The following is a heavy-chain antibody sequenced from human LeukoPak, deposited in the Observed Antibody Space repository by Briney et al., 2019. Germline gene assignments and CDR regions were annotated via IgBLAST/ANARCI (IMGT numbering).Heavy chain of an antibody. Sequence: SGPTLVNPTQTLTLTCTFSGFSLNTRGVGVGWIRQPPGRALEWLALIYWDDDRRYSPSLKSRLTITKDTSRNQVVLTMTNMDPVDTATYFCAHRKNYYDSSVFDNWGQGTLVTVSS. CDR1: GFSLNTRGVG. V-gene: IGHV2-5*02. CDR3: AHRKNYYDSSVFDN. J-gene: IGHJ4*02. D-gene: IGHD3-22*01. CDR2: IYWDDDR.